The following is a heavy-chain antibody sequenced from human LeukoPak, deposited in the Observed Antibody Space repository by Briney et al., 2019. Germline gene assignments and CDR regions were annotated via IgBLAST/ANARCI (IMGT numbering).Heavy chain of an antibody. J-gene: IGHJ4*02. CDR1: GGSFSGYY. CDR3: ASGRVRGYSYGYGRQYYFGY. Sequence: PSETLSLTCAVYGGSFSGYYWSWIRQPPGKGLEWIGEINHSGSTNYNPSLKSRVTISVDTSKNQFSLKLSSVTAADTAVYYCASGRVRGYSYGYGRQYYFGYWGQGTLVTVSS. CDR2: INHSGST. V-gene: IGHV4-34*01. D-gene: IGHD5-18*01.